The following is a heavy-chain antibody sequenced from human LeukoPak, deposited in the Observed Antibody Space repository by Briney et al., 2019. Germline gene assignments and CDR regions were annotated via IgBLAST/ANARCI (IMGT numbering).Heavy chain of an antibody. Sequence: PGRSLRLSCAASGFTFSSYAMHWVRQAPGKGLEWVAVISYDGSNKYYADSVKGRFTISRDNSKNTLYLQMNSLRAEDTAVYYCAREDDCSSTSCYARGWFDPWGQGTLVTVSS. CDR3: AREDDCSSTSCYARGWFDP. CDR2: ISYDGSNK. CDR1: GFTFSSYA. D-gene: IGHD2-2*01. J-gene: IGHJ5*02. V-gene: IGHV3-30*01.